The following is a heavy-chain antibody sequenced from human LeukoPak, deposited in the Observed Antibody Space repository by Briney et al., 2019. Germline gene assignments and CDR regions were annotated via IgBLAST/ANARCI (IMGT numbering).Heavy chain of an antibody. CDR2: ITSSGTSI. V-gene: IGHV3-48*03. CDR1: GFTFSSYE. D-gene: IGHD3-10*01. J-gene: IGHJ6*02. CDR3: ARAYYHASGGAFGMDV. Sequence: GGSLRLSCAASGFTFSSYEMIWVRQAPGKGLEWVSYITSSGTSIYYADSVKGRFTLSRDNTKNSLYLQMNSLRAEDTALYYCARAYYHASGGAFGMDVWGQGTTVTVSS.